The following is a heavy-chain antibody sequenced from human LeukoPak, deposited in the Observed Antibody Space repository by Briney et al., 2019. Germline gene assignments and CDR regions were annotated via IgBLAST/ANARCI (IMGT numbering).Heavy chain of an antibody. Sequence: SETLSLTCTVSGGSISSYYWSWIRQPPGKGLEWIGYIYYSGSTNYNPSLKSRVTISVDTSKNQFSLKLSSVTAADTAVYYCASRRVDTVATAFDYWGQGTLVTVSS. D-gene: IGHD5-12*01. CDR3: ASRRVDTVATAFDY. CDR1: GGSISSYY. V-gene: IGHV4-59*01. CDR2: IYYSGST. J-gene: IGHJ4*02.